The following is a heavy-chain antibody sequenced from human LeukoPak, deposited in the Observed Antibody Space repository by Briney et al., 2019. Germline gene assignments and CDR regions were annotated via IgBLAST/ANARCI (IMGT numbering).Heavy chain of an antibody. D-gene: IGHD3-16*01. V-gene: IGHV3-23*01. CDR1: GFTFSSYG. J-gene: IGHJ4*02. Sequence: PGGSLRLSCAASGFTFSSYGMSWVRQAPGKGLEWVSSISGSGGSTYYADSVKGRFTISRDNSKNTLFLHMNSLRAEDTAVYYCAKALGGYHFDYWGQGTQVTVSS. CDR2: ISGSGGST. CDR3: AKALGGYHFDY.